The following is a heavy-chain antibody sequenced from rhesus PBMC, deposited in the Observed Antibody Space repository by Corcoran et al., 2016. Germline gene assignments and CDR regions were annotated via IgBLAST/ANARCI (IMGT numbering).Heavy chain of an antibody. CDR1: GFTFSSYG. Sequence: EVQLVESGGGLVQPGGSLRLSCAASGFTFSSYGMSWVRQATGKGLEWVSYISYGGGSKYYADSLTGRFTISRDNSKNTLSLQMNSLRAEDTAVYYCAKWRVGATPYFDYWGQGVLVTVSS. CDR3: AKWRVGATPYFDY. D-gene: IGHD1-44*02. CDR2: ISYGGGSK. J-gene: IGHJ4*01. V-gene: IGHV3S5*01.